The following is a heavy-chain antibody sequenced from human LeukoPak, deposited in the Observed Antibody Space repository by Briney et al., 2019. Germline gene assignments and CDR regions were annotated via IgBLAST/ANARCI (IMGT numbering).Heavy chain of an antibody. CDR3: TRGGSYSWD. J-gene: IGHJ4*02. D-gene: IGHD1-26*01. V-gene: IGHV3-7*01. CDR1: GFTFSRFW. CDR2: IKQDGSEK. Sequence: GGSLRLSCAASGFTFSRFWMSWVRQTPGKGLEWVANIKQDGSEKHYVGSVRGRFTISRDNATNSVYLHMSSLRVGDTAVYYCTRGGSYSWDWGQGTLVTVSS.